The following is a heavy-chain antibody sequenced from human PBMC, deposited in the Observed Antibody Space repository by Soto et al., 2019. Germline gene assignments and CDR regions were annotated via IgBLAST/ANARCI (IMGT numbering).Heavy chain of an antibody. Sequence: QVQLEQSGAEVKKPGSSVKVSCKASGGTLSDHGVAWLRQAPGQGLEWMGGTIPVFNTAKYAQKFQGRVSVTADKFTNTAYMELSSLRSEDMDFYFCARGVYGSGNYYIGLSAFDIWGQGTMVIGSS. CDR3: ARGVYGSGNYYIGLSAFDI. CDR1: GGTLSDHG. D-gene: IGHD3-10*01. CDR2: TIPVFNTA. J-gene: IGHJ3*02. V-gene: IGHV1-69*06.